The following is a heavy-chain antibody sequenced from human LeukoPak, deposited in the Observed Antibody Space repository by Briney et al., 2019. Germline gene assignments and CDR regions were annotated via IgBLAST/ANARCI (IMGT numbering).Heavy chain of an antibody. D-gene: IGHD6-13*01. J-gene: IGHJ4*02. CDR2: INPNSGGT. Sequence: ASVKVSCKASGYTFTGYYMQWVRQAPGQGLEWMGWINPNSGGTNYAQKFQGRVTMTRDTSISTAYMELSRLRSDDTAVYYCARDSLGTVATGREGYFDYWGQGTPVTVSS. V-gene: IGHV1-2*02. CDR3: ARDSLGTVATGREGYFDY. CDR1: GYTFTGYY.